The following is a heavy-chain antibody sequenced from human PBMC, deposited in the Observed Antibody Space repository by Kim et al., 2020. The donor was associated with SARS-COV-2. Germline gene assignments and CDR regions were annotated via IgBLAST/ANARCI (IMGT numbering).Heavy chain of an antibody. J-gene: IGHJ2*01. D-gene: IGHD5-12*01. CDR3: ARILIWGDGYNRWYFDL. V-gene: IGHV4-39*01. Sequence: LKSRVTISVDTSKNQCSLKLSSVTAADTAVYYCARILIWGDGYNRWYFDLWGRGTLVTVSS.